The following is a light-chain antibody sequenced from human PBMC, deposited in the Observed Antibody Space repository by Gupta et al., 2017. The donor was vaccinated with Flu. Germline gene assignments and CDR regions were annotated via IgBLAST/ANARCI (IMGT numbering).Light chain of an antibody. J-gene: IGKJ4*01. Sequence: DIQLTQSPSSVSSSVGDRVTMTCRASQVIYSQLGWYQQKPGKAPKLLIYPASTLQGGVPSRFSGSGSETDFTLTITSLQPEDAATYYCQQAYSFPLTFGGGSKVEIK. V-gene: IGKV1-12*01. CDR3: QQAYSFPLT. CDR1: QVIYSQ. CDR2: PAS.